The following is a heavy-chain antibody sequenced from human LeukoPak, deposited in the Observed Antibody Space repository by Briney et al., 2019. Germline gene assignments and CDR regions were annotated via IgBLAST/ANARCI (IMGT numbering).Heavy chain of an antibody. J-gene: IGHJ4*02. CDR2: VFSSGRP. CDR1: GGFTGMYY. Sequence: PSESRSLTCTVSGGFTGMYYSGWIRQPPGKGREWIGYVFSSGRPTNNSSLKGRVTMSVATSEHQFSLKLSSVTAADTARYYCARVAATPRPYSGSWCYFDCWGQGTLVTVSS. V-gene: IGHV4-59*01. CDR3: ARVAATPRPYSGSWCYFDC. D-gene: IGHD6-13*01.